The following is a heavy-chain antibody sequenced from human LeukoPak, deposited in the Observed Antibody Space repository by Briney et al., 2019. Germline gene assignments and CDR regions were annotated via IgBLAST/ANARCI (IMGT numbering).Heavy chain of an antibody. D-gene: IGHD2-15*01. CDR1: GYTFTDYY. J-gene: IGHJ3*02. V-gene: IGHV1-69-2*01. CDR3: ATYRSSRVAFEI. Sequence: ASVKVSCKVSGYTFTDYYMHWVQQAPGKGLEWMGLVDPEDGETIYAEKFQGRVTITADTSTDTAYMELSSLRSEDTAVYYCATYRSSRVAFEIWGQGTMVTVSS. CDR2: VDPEDGET.